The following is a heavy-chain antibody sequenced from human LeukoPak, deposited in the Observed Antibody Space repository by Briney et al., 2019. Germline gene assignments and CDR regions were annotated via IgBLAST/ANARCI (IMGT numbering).Heavy chain of an antibody. CDR1: GFTFDDYG. V-gene: IGHV3-7*01. J-gene: IGHJ6*03. D-gene: IGHD2-2*01. CDR3: ARGAGYCSSTSCYDYYYMDV. CDR2: IKEDGSEK. Sequence: PGGSLRLSCAASGFTFDDYGMSWVRQAPGKGLEWVANIKEDGSEKYYVDSAKGRFTISRDNAKNSPYLQMNSLRDEDTAVYYCARGAGYCSSTSCYDYYYMDVWGIGTTVTVSS.